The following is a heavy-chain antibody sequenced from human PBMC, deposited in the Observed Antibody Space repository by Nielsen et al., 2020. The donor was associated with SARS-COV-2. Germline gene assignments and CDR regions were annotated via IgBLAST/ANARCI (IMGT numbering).Heavy chain of an antibody. Sequence: GESLKISCAASGFTFSSYGMHWVRQAPGKGLEWVAVISYDGSNKYYADSVKGRFTISRDNSKNTLYLQMNSLRAEDTAVYYCARDIPQTSYGDVLDYWGQGTLVTVSS. CDR2: ISYDGSNK. CDR1: GFTFSSYG. D-gene: IGHD4-17*01. V-gene: IGHV3-30*03. J-gene: IGHJ4*02. CDR3: ARDIPQTSYGDVLDY.